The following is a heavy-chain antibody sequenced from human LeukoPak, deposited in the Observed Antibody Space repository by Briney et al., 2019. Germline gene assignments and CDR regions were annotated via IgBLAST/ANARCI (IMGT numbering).Heavy chain of an antibody. Sequence: GGSLRLSCAASGFTFSSYSINWVRQAPGKGLEWVSVISSSSSTIYYADSVKGRFTISRDNAKNSLYLQMNSLRAEDTAVYYCARDSCSGGSCYLDYWGPGTLVTVSS. J-gene: IGHJ4*02. CDR1: GFTFSSYS. CDR2: ISSSSSTI. V-gene: IGHV3-48*01. CDR3: ARDSCSGGSCYLDY. D-gene: IGHD2-15*01.